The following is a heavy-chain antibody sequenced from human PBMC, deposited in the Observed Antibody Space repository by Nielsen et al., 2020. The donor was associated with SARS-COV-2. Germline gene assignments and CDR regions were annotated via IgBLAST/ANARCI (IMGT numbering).Heavy chain of an antibody. D-gene: IGHD6-19*01. V-gene: IGHV3-30*18. CDR2: ISYDGSNK. Sequence: GESLKISCAASGFTFSSYGMHWVRQAPGKGLEWVAVISYDGSNKYYADSVKGRFTISRDNSKNTLYLQMNSLRAEDTAVYYCAKMFTSSGWYYFDYWGQGTLVTVSS. CDR3: AKMFTSSGWYYFDY. CDR1: GFTFSSYG. J-gene: IGHJ4*02.